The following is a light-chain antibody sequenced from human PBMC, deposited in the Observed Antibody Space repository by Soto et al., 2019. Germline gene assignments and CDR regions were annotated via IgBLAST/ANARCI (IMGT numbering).Light chain of an antibody. CDR2: DNN. CDR3: CSYADTYTYL. Sequence: QSVLTQPPSVSGAPGQRVTISCTGSSSNIGAGYDVHWYQQLPRTAPKLLIYDNNSRPSGVPDRSSGSKSGTSASLAITGLQAEDEADYYCCSYADTYTYLFGPGTKLTVL. V-gene: IGLV1-40*01. CDR1: SSNIGAGYD. J-gene: IGLJ1*01.